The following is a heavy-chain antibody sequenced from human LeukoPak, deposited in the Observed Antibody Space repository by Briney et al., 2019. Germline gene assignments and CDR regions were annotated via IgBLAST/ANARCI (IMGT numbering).Heavy chain of an antibody. J-gene: IGHJ4*02. D-gene: IGHD6-19*01. V-gene: IGHV1-8*02. CDR3: ARGADGSGWINDY. CDR2: MNPNSGNT. CDR1: GYTFRIYA. Sequence: ASVKVSCKASGYTFRIYAINWVRQATGQGLEWMGWMNPNSGNTGYAQKFQGRVTMTRNTSISTAYMELSSLRSEDTAVYYCARGADGSGWINDYWGQGTLVTVSS.